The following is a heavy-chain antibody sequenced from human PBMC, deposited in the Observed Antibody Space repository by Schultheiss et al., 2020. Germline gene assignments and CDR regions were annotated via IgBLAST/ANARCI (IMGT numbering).Heavy chain of an antibody. CDR3: AKDSHILTGYYTGAIDY. J-gene: IGHJ4*02. V-gene: IGHV3-43*01. Sequence: WGSLRLSCAASGFTFDDYTMHWVRQAPGKGLEWVSLISWDGGSTYYADSVKGRFTISRDNSKNSLYLQMNSLRTEDTALYYCAKDSHILTGYYTGAIDYWGQGTLVTVSS. CDR1: GFTFDDYT. D-gene: IGHD3-9*01. CDR2: ISWDGGST.